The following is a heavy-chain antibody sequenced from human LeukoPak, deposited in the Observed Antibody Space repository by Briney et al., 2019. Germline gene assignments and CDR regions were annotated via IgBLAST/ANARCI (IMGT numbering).Heavy chain of an antibody. V-gene: IGHV3-23*01. J-gene: IGHJ4*02. Sequence: GGSLRLSCEASGFTFSSYGMSWVRQAPGKGLEWVSSISGSGGSTYYADSVKGRFTISRDNSMNTLYLQVNSLRAQDAALYYCAKGATYHGSGSYFPFDYWGQGALVTVSS. CDR1: GFTFSSYG. CDR2: ISGSGGST. CDR3: AKGATYHGSGSYFPFDY. D-gene: IGHD3-10*01.